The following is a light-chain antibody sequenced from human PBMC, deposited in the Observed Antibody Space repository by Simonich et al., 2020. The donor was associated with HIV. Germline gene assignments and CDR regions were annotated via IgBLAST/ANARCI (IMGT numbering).Light chain of an antibody. Sequence: IQLTQSPSSLSASVGDRVTITCRASQGISNSLAWYQQKPGKAPKLLLYAASRLESWVPSRFSGSGSGTDYTLTISSLQPEDFATYYCQQYYSTPRTFGQGTKVEIK. CDR1: QGISNS. CDR2: AAS. CDR3: QQYYSTPRT. J-gene: IGKJ1*01. V-gene: IGKV1-NL1*01.